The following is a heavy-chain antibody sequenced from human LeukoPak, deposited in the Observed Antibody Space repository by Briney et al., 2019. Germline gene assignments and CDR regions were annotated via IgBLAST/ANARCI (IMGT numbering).Heavy chain of an antibody. CDR3: ARAYVDTAMVFDY. J-gene: IGHJ4*02. D-gene: IGHD5-18*01. V-gene: IGHV4-59*01. Sequence: SETLSLTCTVSGGSISSYYWSWIRQPPGKGLEWIGYIYYSGSTNYNPSFKSRVTISVDTSKNQFSLKLSSVTAADTAVYYCARAYVDTAMVFDYWGQGTLVTVSS. CDR1: GGSISSYY. CDR2: IYYSGST.